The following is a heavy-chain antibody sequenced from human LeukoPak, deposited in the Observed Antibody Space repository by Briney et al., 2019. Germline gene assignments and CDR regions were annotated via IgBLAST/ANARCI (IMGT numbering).Heavy chain of an antibody. CDR1: GGSISSYY. D-gene: IGHD1-26*01. CDR3: ARGWESAGSPTYWYFDL. CDR2: IYYSGST. V-gene: IGHV4-59*12. J-gene: IGHJ2*01. Sequence: SETLSLTCTVSGGSISSYYWSWIRQPPGKGLEWIGYIYYSGSTYYNPSLKSRVTISLDTSNNQFSLNLNSVTATDTAVYYCARGWESAGSPTYWYFDLWGRGTLVTVSS.